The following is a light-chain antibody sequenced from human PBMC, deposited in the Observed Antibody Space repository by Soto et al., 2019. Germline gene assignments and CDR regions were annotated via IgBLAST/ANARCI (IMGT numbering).Light chain of an antibody. CDR3: QHYSSNSGT. CDR2: DAS. Sequence: DIQMTQSPSTLSASVGDRFTIACRASQRMSGFLAWYQQKPGKAPQLLISDASSLESGVPSRFSGGGSGTAFTLTISSLQPEDFATYYCQHYSSNSGTFGPGTKVDI. V-gene: IGKV1-5*01. CDR1: QRMSGF. J-gene: IGKJ1*01.